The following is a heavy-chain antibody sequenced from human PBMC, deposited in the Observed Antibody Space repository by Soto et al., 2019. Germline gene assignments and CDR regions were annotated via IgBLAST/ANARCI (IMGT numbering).Heavy chain of an antibody. J-gene: IGHJ4*02. CDR3: ARDVLLWFGEVSGYFDY. V-gene: IGHV3-30-3*01. Sequence: QVQLVESGGGVVQPGRSLRLSCAASGFTFSSYAMHWVSQAPGKGLEWVAVISYDGSNKYYADSVKGRFTISRDNSKNTLYLQMNSLRAEDTAVYYCARDVLLWFGEVSGYFDYGGQGTLVTVYS. D-gene: IGHD3-10*01. CDR2: ISYDGSNK. CDR1: GFTFSSYA.